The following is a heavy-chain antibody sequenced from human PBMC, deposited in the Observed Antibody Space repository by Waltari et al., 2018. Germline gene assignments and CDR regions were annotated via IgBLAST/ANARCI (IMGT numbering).Heavy chain of an antibody. CDR3: ARKIVGNTHFDS. CDR2: ISNYDNTI. D-gene: IGHD1-26*01. CDR1: GFTVNSYE. Sequence: EVQLVESGGGLVQPGGSLRRSCGASGFTVNSYERNWVRQAPGKGLEWVSFISNYDNTIYYADSVKGRFTISRDNSENSLFYLQMNSLRAEDTAFYYCARKIVGNTHFDSWGQGALVTVSS. J-gene: IGHJ4*02. V-gene: IGHV3-48*03.